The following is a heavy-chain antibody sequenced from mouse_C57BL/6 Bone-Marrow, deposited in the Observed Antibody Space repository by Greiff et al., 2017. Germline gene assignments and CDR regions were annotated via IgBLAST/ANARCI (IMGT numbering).Heavy chain of an antibody. D-gene: IGHD1-1*01. J-gene: IGHJ3*01. CDR1: GYTFTSYW. V-gene: IGHV1-55*01. CDR2: IYPGSGST. CDR3: ARNYGSSQAPFAY. Sequence: QVQLQQPGAELVKPGASVKMSCKASGYTFTSYWITWVKQRPGQGLEWIGDIYPGSGSTNYNEKFKSKATLTVDTSSSTAYMQLSSLTSEDSAVYYCARNYGSSQAPFAYWGQGTLVTVSA.